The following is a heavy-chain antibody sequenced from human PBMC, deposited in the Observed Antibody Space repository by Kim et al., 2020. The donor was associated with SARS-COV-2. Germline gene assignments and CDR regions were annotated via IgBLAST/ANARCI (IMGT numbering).Heavy chain of an antibody. D-gene: IGHD6-13*01. J-gene: IGHJ3*01. CDR3: ARKVVSGWFNFDV. Sequence: SETLSLTCTVSSSSIGSGYYWGWIRQPPGRGLEWIGSISHSGNTYYNPSLQSRITISVDTSKKQFSLKLSSVTAADTAVYYCARKVVSGWFNFDVWGQGRMATVSS. V-gene: IGHV4-38-2*02. CDR2: ISHSGNT. CDR1: SSSIGSGYY.